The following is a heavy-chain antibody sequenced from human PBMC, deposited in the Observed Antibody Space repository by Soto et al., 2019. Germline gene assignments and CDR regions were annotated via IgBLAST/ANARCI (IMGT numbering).Heavy chain of an antibody. J-gene: IGHJ4*02. Sequence: GASVKVSCKTSGGTFNSYAISWVRQAPGQGLEWMGGVIPIFGTSNYARKFQGRVTITADASTSTAYMALSSLRSDDTAVYYCATDSPGLPGSGWYVFSGWGQGTLVTVSS. V-gene: IGHV1-69*13. CDR2: VIPIFGTS. D-gene: IGHD6-19*01. CDR3: ATDSPGLPGSGWYVFSG. CDR1: GGTFNSYA.